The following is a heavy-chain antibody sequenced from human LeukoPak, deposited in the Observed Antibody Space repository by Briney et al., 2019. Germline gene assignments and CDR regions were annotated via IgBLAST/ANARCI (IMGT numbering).Heavy chain of an antibody. CDR2: INHSGST. V-gene: IGHV4-34*01. D-gene: IGHD5-12*01. CDR1: GGSFSGYY. Sequence: SETLSLTCAVYGGSFSGYYWSWIRQPPGKGLEWIGEINHSGSTNYNPSLKSRVTISVDTSKNQFSLKLSSVTAADTAVYYCARRLQPRGYSGYDNSYYYYYYMDVWGKGTTVTISS. J-gene: IGHJ6*03. CDR3: ARRLQPRGYSGYDNSYYYYYYMDV.